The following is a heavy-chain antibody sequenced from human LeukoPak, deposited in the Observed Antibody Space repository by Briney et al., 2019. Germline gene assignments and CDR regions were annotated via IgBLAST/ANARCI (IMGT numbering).Heavy chain of an antibody. CDR3: AREGFHWLDP. J-gene: IGHJ5*02. CDR1: GGSISSYY. V-gene: IGHV4-59*01. CDR2: IYYSGST. Sequence: SETLSLTCTVSGGSISSYYWSWIRQPPGKGLEWIGYIYYSGSTNYNPSLKSRVTISVDTSKNQFSLKLSSVTAADTAVYYCAREGFHWLDPWGQGTLVTVSS.